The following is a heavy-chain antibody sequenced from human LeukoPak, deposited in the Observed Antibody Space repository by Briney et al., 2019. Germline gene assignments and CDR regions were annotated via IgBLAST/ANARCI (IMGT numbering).Heavy chain of an antibody. J-gene: IGHJ6*02. D-gene: IGHD3-10*01. CDR3: ARDLYYYGSGSFGKYYYYGMDV. V-gene: IGHV3-30*02. Sequence: GGSLRLSCAASGFTFSSYGMHWVRQAPGKGPEWVAFIRYDGSNKYYADSVKGRFTISRDNSKNTLYLQMNSLRAEDTAVYYCARDLYYYGSGSFGKYYYYGMDVWGQGTTVTVSS. CDR2: IRYDGSNK. CDR1: GFTFSSYG.